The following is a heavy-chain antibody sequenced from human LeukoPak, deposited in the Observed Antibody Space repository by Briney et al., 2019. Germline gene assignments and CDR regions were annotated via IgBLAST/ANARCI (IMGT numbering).Heavy chain of an antibody. CDR3: ARQDTITTPGVDY. CDR1: GGSISGSSYY. J-gene: IGHJ4*02. D-gene: IGHD3-3*01. V-gene: IGHV4-39*01. Sequence: PSETLSLICTVSGGSISGSSYYWGWIRQPPGKGLEWIGNVYYSGTTYYSPSLKSRVTISVDTSKNQFSLKLSSVTAADTAVYYCARQDTITTPGVDYWGQGTPVTVSS. CDR2: VYYSGTT.